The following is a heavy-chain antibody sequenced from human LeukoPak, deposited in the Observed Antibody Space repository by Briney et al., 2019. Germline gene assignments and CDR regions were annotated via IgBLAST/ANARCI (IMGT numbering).Heavy chain of an antibody. CDR2: ISGSGGST. J-gene: IGHJ4*02. V-gene: IGHV3-23*01. CDR1: GFTFSSYW. D-gene: IGHD3-22*01. Sequence: GGSLRLSCAASGFTFSSYWMSWVRQAPGKGLEWVSAISGSGGSTYYADSVKGRFTISRDNSKNTLYLQMNSLRAEDTAVYYCATTDYYDSSGYLGYFDYWGQGTLVTVSS. CDR3: ATTDYYDSSGYLGYFDY.